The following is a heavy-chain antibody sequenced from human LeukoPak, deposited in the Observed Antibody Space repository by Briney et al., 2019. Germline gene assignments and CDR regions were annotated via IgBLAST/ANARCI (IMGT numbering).Heavy chain of an antibody. CDR1: GYTFTSYG. CDR2: ISAYNGNT. D-gene: IGHD3-3*01. V-gene: IGHV1-18*01. CDR3: ARDPLTIFGVVIPVHFDY. J-gene: IGHJ4*02. Sequence: ASVKVSCKASGYTFTSYGISWVRQAPGQGLEWMGWISAYNGNTNYAQKLQGRVTMTTDTSTSTAYMELRSLRSDDTAVYYCARDPLTIFGVVIPVHFDYWGQGTLVTVSS.